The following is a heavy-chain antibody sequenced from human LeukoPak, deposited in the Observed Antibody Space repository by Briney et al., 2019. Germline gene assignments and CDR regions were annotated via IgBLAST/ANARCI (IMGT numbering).Heavy chain of an antibody. Sequence: ASVKVSCKASGYTFTSYGISWVRQAAGQGLEWMGWISAYNGNTNYAQKLQGRVTMTRNTSISTAYMELSSLRSEDTAVYYCVAPIAAAGRRGAKFNFDYWGQGTLVTVSS. V-gene: IGHV1-18*01. CDR1: GYTFTSYG. CDR3: VAPIAAAGRRGAKFNFDY. CDR2: ISAYNGNT. D-gene: IGHD6-13*01. J-gene: IGHJ4*02.